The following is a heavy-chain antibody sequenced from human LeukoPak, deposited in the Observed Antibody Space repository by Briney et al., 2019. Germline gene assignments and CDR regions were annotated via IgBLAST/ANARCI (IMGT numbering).Heavy chain of an antibody. CDR1: GFTFSTYG. D-gene: IGHD2-15*01. V-gene: IGHV3-23*01. Sequence: GGTLRLSCAASGFTFSTYGMTWVRQAPGNGLEWVSAISGSGGTTYYADSVKGRFTISRDNSKNTLYLQMNSLRAEDTAVYFCAKVARYCIGGSCYWNAFDIWGQGTMVTVSS. J-gene: IGHJ3*02. CDR3: AKVARYCIGGSCYWNAFDI. CDR2: ISGSGGTT.